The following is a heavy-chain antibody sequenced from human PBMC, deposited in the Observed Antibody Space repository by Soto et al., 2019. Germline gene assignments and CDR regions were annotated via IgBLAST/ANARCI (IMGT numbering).Heavy chain of an antibody. CDR3: AREESYSSGWYFH. J-gene: IGHJ4*02. D-gene: IGHD6-19*01. CDR2: INPSGGST. CDR1: GYTFTSYY. Sequence: ASVKVSCKASGYTFTSYYMHWVRQAPGQGLEWMGIINPSGGSTSYAQKLQGRVTMTTDTSTSTAYMELRSLRSDDTAVYYCAREESYSSGWYFHWGQGTLVTVSS. V-gene: IGHV1-46*01.